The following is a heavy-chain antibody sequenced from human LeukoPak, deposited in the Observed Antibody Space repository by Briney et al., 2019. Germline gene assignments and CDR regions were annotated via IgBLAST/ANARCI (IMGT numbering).Heavy chain of an antibody. J-gene: IGHJ6*02. CDR3: ARGSDGMDV. CDR2: ISNSGTTV. V-gene: IGHV3-48*03. Sequence: QPGGSLRLSWAVSGFTFSSYEMNWVRQAPGKGREWGSYISNSGTTVYHADSVRGRFTISKDNATTSLYLKMHSLRAEATSVYYCARGSDGMDVWGQGTTVTVSS. CDR1: GFTFSSYE.